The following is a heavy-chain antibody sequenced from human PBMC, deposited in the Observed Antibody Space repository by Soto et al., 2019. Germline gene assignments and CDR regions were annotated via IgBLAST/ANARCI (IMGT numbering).Heavy chain of an antibody. CDR3: ARGSPIVYWFDP. V-gene: IGHV4-34*01. CDR1: GGSFSGYY. Sequence: TLSLTCAVYGGSFSGYYWSWIRQPPGKGLEWIGEINHSGSTNYNPSLKSRVTISVDTSKNQFSLKLSSVTAADTAVYYCARGSPIVYWFDPWGQGTLVTVSS. D-gene: IGHD2-21*01. J-gene: IGHJ5*02. CDR2: INHSGST.